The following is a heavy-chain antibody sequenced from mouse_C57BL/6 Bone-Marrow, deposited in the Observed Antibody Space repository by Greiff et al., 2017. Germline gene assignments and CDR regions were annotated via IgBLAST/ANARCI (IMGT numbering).Heavy chain of an antibody. D-gene: IGHD3-1*01. CDR1: GFTFSDYY. V-gene: IGHV5-12*01. CDR3: ARHGPFYYAMDY. Sequence: EVQLVESGGGLVQPGGSLKLSCAASGFTFSDYYMYWVRQTPEKRLEWVAYISNGGGSTYYPDTVKGRFTISRDNAKNTLYLQMSRLKSEDTAMYYCARHGPFYYAMDYWGQGTSVTVSS. CDR2: ISNGGGST. J-gene: IGHJ4*01.